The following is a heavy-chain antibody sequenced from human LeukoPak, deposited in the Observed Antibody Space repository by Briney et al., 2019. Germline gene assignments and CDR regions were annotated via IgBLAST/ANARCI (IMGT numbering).Heavy chain of an antibody. V-gene: IGHV3-21*01. CDR1: GFTFSSYS. D-gene: IGHD2-21*02. CDR2: ISCGSTYI. J-gene: IGHJ3*02. Sequence: PGGSLRLSCAASGFTFSSYSMNWVRQAPGKGLEWVSSISCGSTYIYYADSMKGRFTISRDNAKNSLYLQMNSLRAEDTAVYYCARSGLAYCGGDCYPGLVDAFDIWGQGTMVTVSS. CDR3: ARSGLAYCGGDCYPGLVDAFDI.